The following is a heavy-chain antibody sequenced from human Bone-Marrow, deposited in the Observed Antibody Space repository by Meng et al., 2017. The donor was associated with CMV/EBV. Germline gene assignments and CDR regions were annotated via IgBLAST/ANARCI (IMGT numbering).Heavy chain of an antibody. Sequence: GGSLRLSCAASGFTFSTYGMHWVRQAPGKGLEWVAVIWYDGSNKYYADSVKGRFTISRDNSKNTLYLQMNSLRAEDTAVYYCAKDTGFLEYSNTPYYFDYWGQGTLVTFYS. CDR1: GFTFSTYG. D-gene: IGHD6-6*01. J-gene: IGHJ4*02. CDR3: AKDTGFLEYSNTPYYFDY. V-gene: IGHV3-33*06. CDR2: IWYDGSNK.